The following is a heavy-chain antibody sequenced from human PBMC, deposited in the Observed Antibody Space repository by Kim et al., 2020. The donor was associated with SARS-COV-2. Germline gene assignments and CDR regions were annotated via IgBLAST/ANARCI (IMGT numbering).Heavy chain of an antibody. CDR1: GYTFSSYG. CDR2: ISTYNGNT. D-gene: IGHD4-17*01. V-gene: IGHV1-18*01. J-gene: IGHJ6*02. CDR3: ARGDGDYPYYGMDV. Sequence: ASVKVSCKASGYTFSSYGITWVRQAPGQGLEWMGWISTYNGNTNYAQKLQGRVTMTTDTSTSTAYMELRSLRSDDTAVYYCARGDGDYPYYGMDVWGQGTTVTVSS.